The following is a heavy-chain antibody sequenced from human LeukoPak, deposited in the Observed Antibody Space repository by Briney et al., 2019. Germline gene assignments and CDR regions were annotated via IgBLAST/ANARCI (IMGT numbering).Heavy chain of an antibody. CDR1: GYTFTSYG. V-gene: IGHV1-18*01. D-gene: IGHD5-12*01. CDR2: ISAYNGNT. CDR3: ARDEWLRDYYGMDV. Sequence: GASVKVSCKASGYTFTSYGISWVRQAPGQGLEGMGWISAYNGNTNYAQKLQGRVTMTPDTSPSTAYMELRSLRSDDTAVYYCARDEWLRDYYGMDVWGQGTTVTVSS. J-gene: IGHJ6*02.